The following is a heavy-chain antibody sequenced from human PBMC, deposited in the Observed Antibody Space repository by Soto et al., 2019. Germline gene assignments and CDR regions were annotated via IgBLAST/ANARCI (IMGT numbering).Heavy chain of an antibody. CDR3: AREEGIAVAGTRFDY. Sequence: QVQLVQSGAEVKKPGSSVKVSCKASGGTFSSYAISWVRQAPGQGLEWMGGIIPIFGKANYAQKFQGRVTITADESTITDYLALSSLRYEDTAVYSCAREEGIAVAGTRFDYWGQGTLVTVSS. D-gene: IGHD6-19*01. V-gene: IGHV1-69*01. J-gene: IGHJ4*02. CDR2: IIPIFGKA. CDR1: GGTFSSYA.